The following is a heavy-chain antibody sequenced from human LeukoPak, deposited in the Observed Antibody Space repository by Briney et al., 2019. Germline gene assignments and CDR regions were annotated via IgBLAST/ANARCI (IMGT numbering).Heavy chain of an antibody. J-gene: IGHJ3*02. CDR2: IRYDGSNK. D-gene: IGHD6-13*01. CDR3: AKGGAAAAEGAFDI. CDR1: GFTFSSYG. V-gene: IGHV3-30*02. Sequence: QSGGSLRLSCAASGFTFSSYGMHWVRQAPGKGLEWVAVIRYDGSNKYYADSVKGRYTISRDNSKNTLYLQMNSLRAEDTAVYSCAKGGAAAAEGAFDIWGQGTMVTVSS.